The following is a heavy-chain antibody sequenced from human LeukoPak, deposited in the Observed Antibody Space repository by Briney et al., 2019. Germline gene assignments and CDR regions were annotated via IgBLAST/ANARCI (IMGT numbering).Heavy chain of an antibody. V-gene: IGHV4-4*02. CDR3: ARAGVVIPNFDY. CDR1: GGSISSSNW. CDR2: IYHSGST. Sequence: PSETLSLTCAVSGGSISSSNWWSWVRQPPGKGLEWIGEIYHSGSTNYNPSLKSRVTISVDKSKNQFSLKLSSVTAADTAVFYCARAGVVIPNFDYWGQGTLVTVSS. D-gene: IGHD3-22*01. J-gene: IGHJ4*02.